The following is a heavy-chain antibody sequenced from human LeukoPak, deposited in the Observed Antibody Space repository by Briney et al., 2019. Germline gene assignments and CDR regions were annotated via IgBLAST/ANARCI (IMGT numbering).Heavy chain of an antibody. D-gene: IGHD4-17*01. CDR2: INPSGGST. V-gene: IGHV1-46*01. CDR1: GYTLTDYY. Sequence: ASVNVSCKASGYTLTDYYMHWVRQAPGQGLEWMGIINPSGGSTSYAQKFQGRVTMTRDTSTSTVYMELSSLRSEDTAVNYCARDSRGGSGCYGDYGFQVYWGQGTVVAVSS. J-gene: IGHJ4*02. CDR3: ARDSRGGSGCYGDYGFQVY.